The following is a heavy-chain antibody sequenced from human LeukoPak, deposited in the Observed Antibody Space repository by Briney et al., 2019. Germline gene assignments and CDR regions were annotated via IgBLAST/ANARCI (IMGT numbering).Heavy chain of an antibody. Sequence: GGSLRLSCAASGFTFSNYEMNWVRQAPGKGLEWVSYISSSGTAIYYADSVKGRFTISRDNAKNSLYLQMNSLRAEDTAVYYCASQSGYSGYEFWGQGTLVTVSS. J-gene: IGHJ4*02. CDR2: ISSSGTAI. CDR1: GFTFSNYE. D-gene: IGHD5-12*01. CDR3: ASQSGYSGYEF. V-gene: IGHV3-48*03.